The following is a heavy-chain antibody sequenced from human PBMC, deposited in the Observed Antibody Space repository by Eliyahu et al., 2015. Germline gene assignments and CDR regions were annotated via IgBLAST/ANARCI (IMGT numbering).Heavy chain of an antibody. CDR3: ARDSFAVSMRVVVLTTGFDY. J-gene: IGHJ4*02. CDR2: IDPDGNER. CDR1: GFPFSAXW. Sequence: EVQLVESGGALVQPGGSLXLSCAASGFPFSAXWXSWARQAPGKGXXWVANIDPDGNERYYVDSVEGRFTISRDNAKSSLYLQMSSLRVEDTAVYYCARDSFAVSMRVVVLTTGFDYWGQGTLVTVVL. V-gene: IGHV3-7*03. D-gene: IGHD3-22*01.